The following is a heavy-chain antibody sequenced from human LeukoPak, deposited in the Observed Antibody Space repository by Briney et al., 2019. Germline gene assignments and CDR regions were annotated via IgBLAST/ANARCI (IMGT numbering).Heavy chain of an antibody. D-gene: IGHD2-2*01. CDR2: IKPDGTTK. J-gene: IGHJ6*02. CDR1: GFPFSSYS. Sequence: GGSLRLSCAASGFPFSSYSMTWVRQAPGKGLEWVANIKPDGTTKFYVDSVKGRFTVSRDSAKRSLYLQIESLRDDDTAVYHCALSSIHKDYYFGMDVWGQGTTVTVSS. V-gene: IGHV3-7*03. CDR3: ALSSIHKDYYFGMDV.